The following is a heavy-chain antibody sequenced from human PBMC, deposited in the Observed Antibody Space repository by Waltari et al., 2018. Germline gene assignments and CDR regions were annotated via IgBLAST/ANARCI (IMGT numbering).Heavy chain of an antibody. CDR3: ARDKGIAVAGDYYYYGMDV. J-gene: IGHJ6*02. CDR2: ISSSGSTI. V-gene: IGHV3-48*03. Sequence: EVQLVASGGGLVQPGGSLRLSCAASGFTFSSYEMNWVRQAPGRGLEWVSYISSSGSTIYYADSVKGRFTISRDNAKNSLYLQMNSLRAEDTAVYYCARDKGIAVAGDYYYYGMDVWGQGTTVTVSS. CDR1: GFTFSSYE. D-gene: IGHD6-19*01.